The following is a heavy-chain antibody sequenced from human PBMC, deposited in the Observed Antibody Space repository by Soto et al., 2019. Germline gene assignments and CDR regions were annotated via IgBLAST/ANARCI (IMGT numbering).Heavy chain of an antibody. J-gene: IGHJ4*02. CDR3: ARFGLSSSLHPSIDF. Sequence: LRLSCAASGFTFSTYEMNWVRQAPGKGLEWISCISSGGTTIYYADSVKGRFTISRDNARNSLYLQMNSLRAEDTAVYYCARFGLSSSLHPSIDFWGQGTLVTVSS. D-gene: IGHD6-13*01. V-gene: IGHV3-48*03. CDR2: ISSGGTTI. CDR1: GFTFSTYE.